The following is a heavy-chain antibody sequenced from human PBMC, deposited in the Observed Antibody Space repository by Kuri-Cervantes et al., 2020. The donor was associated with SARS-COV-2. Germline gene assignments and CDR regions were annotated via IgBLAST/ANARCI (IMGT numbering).Heavy chain of an antibody. CDR3: ARDRRGYYDSSGYYHELVYFDY. CDR2: IYYSGST. J-gene: IGHJ4*02. Sequence: GSLRLSCIVSGGSTSSYYWSWIRQPPGKGLEWIGYIYYSGSTNYNPSLKSRVTISVDTSKNQFSLKLSSVAAADTAVYYCARDRRGYYDSSGYYHELVYFDYWGQGTLVTVSS. V-gene: IGHV4-59*01. CDR1: GGSTSSYY. D-gene: IGHD3-22*01.